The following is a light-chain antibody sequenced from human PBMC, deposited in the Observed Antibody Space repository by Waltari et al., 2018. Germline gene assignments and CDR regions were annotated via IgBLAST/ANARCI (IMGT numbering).Light chain of an antibody. CDR3: SSYARSNIVI. Sequence: QSALPHPPPASGPPAQSATTSSTATSSDVVGYTFASCYQHHPGKAPKPIIYEVIKRPSGVPDRFSGSKSGNTASLTVSGLQAEDEADYYCSSYARSNIVIFGGGTRLTVL. CDR1: SSDVVGYTF. CDR2: EVI. J-gene: IGLJ2*01. V-gene: IGLV2-8*01.